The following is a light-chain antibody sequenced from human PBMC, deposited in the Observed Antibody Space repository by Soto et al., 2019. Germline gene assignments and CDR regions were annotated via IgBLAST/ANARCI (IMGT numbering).Light chain of an antibody. CDR3: QQYNNWWT. V-gene: IGKV3-15*01. CDR2: GAS. J-gene: IGKJ1*01. Sequence: EIVLTQSPGTLSLSPGERATLSCRASQSISSNSLAWYQQKPGQAPRLLIYGASTRATGIPARFSGSGSGTEFTLPISSLQSEDFAVDYCQQYNNWWTFGQGTKVDI. CDR1: QSISSN.